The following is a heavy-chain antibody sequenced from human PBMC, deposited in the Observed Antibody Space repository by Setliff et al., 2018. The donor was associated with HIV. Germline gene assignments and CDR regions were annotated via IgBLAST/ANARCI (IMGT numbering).Heavy chain of an antibody. J-gene: IGHJ5*02. CDR3: AKRTFGSGRLDP. CDR1: GGSTTSGGYY. CDR2: IYYSGST. D-gene: IGHD3-16*01. V-gene: IGHV4-31*03. Sequence: PSETLSLTCSVSGGSTTSGGYYWSWIRQHPGKGLEYIGYIYYSGSTYYNPSLKSRVTMSIDTSTQQFFLNVTSVTAADTAVYYCAKRTFGSGRLDPWGQGTLVTVSS.